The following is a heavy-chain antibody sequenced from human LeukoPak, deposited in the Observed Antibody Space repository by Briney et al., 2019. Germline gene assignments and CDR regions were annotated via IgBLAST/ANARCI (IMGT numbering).Heavy chain of an antibody. D-gene: IGHD3-10*01. CDR1: GDTFTSYD. CDR2: MNPNTANT. CDR3: ASPMRTYYYGSDTGIFAFDI. J-gene: IGHJ3*02. Sequence: ASVKVSCKASGDTFTSYDTNWVRQAPGQGLEWMGWMNPNTANTGYAQKFQGRVTITRNTSISTSYMELNSLRAEDTAVYYCASPMRTYYYGSDTGIFAFDIWGQGTMVTVSS. V-gene: IGHV1-8*01.